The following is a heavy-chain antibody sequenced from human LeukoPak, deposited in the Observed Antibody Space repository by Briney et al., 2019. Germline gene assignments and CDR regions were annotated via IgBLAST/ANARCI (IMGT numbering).Heavy chain of an antibody. J-gene: IGHJ4*02. CDR1: GFTFSSYA. CDR3: AKAETYISYLFDY. V-gene: IGHV3-30-3*01. D-gene: IGHD6-6*01. Sequence: GRSLRLSCAASGFTFSSYAMHWVRQAPGKGLEWVAVISYDGSNKYYADSVKGRFTISRDNSKNTLYLQMNSLRAEDTAVYYCAKAETYISYLFDYWGQGTLVTVSS. CDR2: ISYDGSNK.